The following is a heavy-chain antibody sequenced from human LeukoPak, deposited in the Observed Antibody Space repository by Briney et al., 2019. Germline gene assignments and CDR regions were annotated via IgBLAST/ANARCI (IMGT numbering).Heavy chain of an antibody. D-gene: IGHD2-15*01. Sequence: GGSLRLSCVDSGFTFGTHSMNWVRQAPGKGLEWVSYINGGGSPIYYANSVRGRFTISRDNAKNSLYLQMNSLRAEDTAVYYCARESCSGGDCYSYFEYWGQGTLVTVSS. CDR3: ARESCSGGDCYSYFEY. CDR1: GFTFGTHS. V-gene: IGHV3-48*01. J-gene: IGHJ4*02. CDR2: INGGGSPI.